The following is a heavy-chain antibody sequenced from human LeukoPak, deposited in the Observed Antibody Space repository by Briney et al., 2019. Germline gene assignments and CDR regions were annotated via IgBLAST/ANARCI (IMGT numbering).Heavy chain of an antibody. CDR1: GFTFSSYW. CDR3: AGGRWSSTGWFLGY. D-gene: IGHD6-19*01. V-gene: IGHV3-74*01. CDR2: VNPQGSGT. J-gene: IGHJ4*02. Sequence: PGGSLRLSCAASGFTFSSYWMHWVRQAPGKGLVWVSRVNPQGSGTSYTDSVKGRFTISRDNAKDALHLQMDNLRVEDTAVYYCAGGRWSSTGWFLGYWGQETLVTVSS.